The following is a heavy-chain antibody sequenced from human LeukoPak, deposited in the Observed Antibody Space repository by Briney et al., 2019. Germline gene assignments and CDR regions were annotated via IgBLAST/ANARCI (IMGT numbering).Heavy chain of an antibody. Sequence: GGSLRLSCAASGFSFSSYAMTWVRQAPGKGLEWVSTISGGGDSAFYADSVEGRFTISRDNSKNTLFVQMSSLRAEDTAVYYCAKMGEGDYDILIDYWGQGTLVTVSS. V-gene: IGHV3-23*01. CDR1: GFSFSSYA. D-gene: IGHD3-9*01. CDR3: AKMGEGDYDILIDY. J-gene: IGHJ4*02. CDR2: ISGGGDSA.